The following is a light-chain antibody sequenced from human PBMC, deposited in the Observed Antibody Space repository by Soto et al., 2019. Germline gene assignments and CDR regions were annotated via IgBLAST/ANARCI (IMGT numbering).Light chain of an antibody. Sequence: QSVLTKPPSASGSRGQSVTISCTGTSSDVGGYNSFSWYQQNPGRAPTLMLDEVTKRPSRVPARFSGYKSGKTASLTVSGLPAEDEGDYYCSSHAGIINVVFGGGTQVTVL. CDR2: EVT. V-gene: IGLV2-8*01. CDR3: SSHAGIINVV. J-gene: IGLJ3*02. CDR1: SSDVGGYNS.